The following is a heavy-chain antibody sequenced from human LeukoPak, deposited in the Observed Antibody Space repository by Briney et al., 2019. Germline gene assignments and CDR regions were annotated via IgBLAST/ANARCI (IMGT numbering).Heavy chain of an antibody. Sequence: GGSLRLSCAASGFTVSSNYMSWVRQAPALGLEWVSVIYSGGSTYYADFVKGRFTISRDNSKNTLYLQMNSLRAEDTAVYYCARPMTDYYYYYMDVWGKGTTVTISS. D-gene: IGHD2-21*02. V-gene: IGHV3-66*01. J-gene: IGHJ6*03. CDR2: IYSGGST. CDR1: GFTVSSNY. CDR3: ARPMTDYYYYYMDV.